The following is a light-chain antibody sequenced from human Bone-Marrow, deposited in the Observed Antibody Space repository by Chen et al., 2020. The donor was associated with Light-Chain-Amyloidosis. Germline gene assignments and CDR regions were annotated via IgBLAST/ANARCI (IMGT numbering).Light chain of an antibody. CDR1: NIGSTS. CDR3: QVWDRSSDRPV. V-gene: IGLV3-21*02. Sequence: SYVLTQPSSVSVAPGQTATIACGGNNIGSTSVHWYQQTPGQAPLLVVYDDSDRPSGLPERLSGSYSGNTATLTSSRVEAGDEADYYCQVWDRSSDRPVFGGGTKLTVL. CDR2: DDS. J-gene: IGLJ3*02.